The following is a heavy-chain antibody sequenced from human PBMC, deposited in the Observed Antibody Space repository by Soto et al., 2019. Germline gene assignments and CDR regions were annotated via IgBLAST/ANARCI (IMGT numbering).Heavy chain of an antibody. Sequence: QVQLVQSGAEVKKPGSSVKVSCKASGGTFSSYTISWVRQAPGQGLEWMGRIIPILGISNYAQKFQGRVTITADKSTSTAYMELSSLRSEDTAVYYCAGGLNGDYSFDYWGQGTLVTVSS. V-gene: IGHV1-69*02. CDR1: GGTFSSYT. J-gene: IGHJ4*02. CDR2: IIPILGIS. CDR3: AGGLNGDYSFDY. D-gene: IGHD4-17*01.